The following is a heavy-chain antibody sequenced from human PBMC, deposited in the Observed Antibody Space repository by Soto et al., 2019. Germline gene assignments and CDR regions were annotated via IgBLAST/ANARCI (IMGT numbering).Heavy chain of an antibody. V-gene: IGHV1-69*06. Sequence: QVELVQSGAEVKKPGSSVKVSCQASEDTFRNYAISWVRQAPGQGLEWMGGIIPIFGTANYAQKFKGRVTIPADTSANTVYLELSRLRSEDTAVYYCASTKYDSSAYYYWYLGLWGRGNMVTVSS. D-gene: IGHD3-22*01. CDR2: IIPIFGTA. CDR3: ASTKYDSSAYYYWYLGL. CDR1: EDTFRNYA. J-gene: IGHJ2*01.